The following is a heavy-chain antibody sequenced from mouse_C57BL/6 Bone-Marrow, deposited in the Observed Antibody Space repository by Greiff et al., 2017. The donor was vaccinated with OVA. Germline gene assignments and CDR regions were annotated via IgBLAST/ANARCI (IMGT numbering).Heavy chain of an antibody. CDR1: GYTFTDYD. CDR2: IDPETGGT. J-gene: IGHJ4*01. CDR3: TRGYSNYYAMDY. D-gene: IGHD2-5*01. V-gene: IGHV1-15*01. Sequence: VQLQQSGAELVRPGASVTLSCKASGYTFTDYDMHWVKQTPVNGLEWIGAIDPETGGTAYNQKFKGKAILTADKSSSTAYMELRSLTSEDSAVYYCTRGYSNYYAMDYWGQGTSVTVSS.